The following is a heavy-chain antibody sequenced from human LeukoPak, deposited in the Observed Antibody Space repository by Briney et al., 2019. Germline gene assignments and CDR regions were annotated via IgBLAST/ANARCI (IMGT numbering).Heavy chain of an antibody. V-gene: IGHV3-30-3*01. CDR1: GFXFSSYA. J-gene: IGHJ4*02. CDR2: ISYDGSNK. Sequence: GGSLRLSCAASGFXFSSYAIHWVRQAPGKGLEWVAVISYDGSNKFYADSVKGRFTLSRDNSKNTLYLQMNSLRIEDTAVYYCGRGSVGFGELNYWGQGTLVTVSP. D-gene: IGHD3-10*01. CDR3: GRGSVGFGELNY.